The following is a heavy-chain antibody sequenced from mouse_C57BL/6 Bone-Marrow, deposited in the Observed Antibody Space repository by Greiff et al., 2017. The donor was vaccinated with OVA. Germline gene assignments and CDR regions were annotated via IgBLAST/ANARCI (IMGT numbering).Heavy chain of an antibody. CDR3: ARASDDGYYVGY. D-gene: IGHD2-3*01. V-gene: IGHV5-4*01. J-gene: IGHJ2*01. Sequence: EVHLVESGGGLVKPGGSLKLSCAASGFTFSSYAMSWVRQTPEKRLEWVATISDGGSYTYYPDNVKGRFTISRDNAKNNLYLQMSHLKSEDTAMYYCARASDDGYYVGYWGQDTTLTVSS. CDR1: GFTFSSYA. CDR2: ISDGGSYT.